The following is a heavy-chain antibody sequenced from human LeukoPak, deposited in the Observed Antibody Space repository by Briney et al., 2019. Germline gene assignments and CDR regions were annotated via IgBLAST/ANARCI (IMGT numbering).Heavy chain of an antibody. CDR2: ISSSGSTI. CDR1: GFTFSDYY. CDR3: ARDPQWSRASDI. D-gene: IGHD2-15*01. Sequence: GGSLRLSCAAAGFTFSDYYMSWIRQAPGKGLEWVSYISSSGSTIYYADSVKGRFTISRDNAKNSLYLQMNSLRAEDTAVYYCARDPQWSRASDIWGQGTMVTVSS. V-gene: IGHV3-11*01. J-gene: IGHJ3*02.